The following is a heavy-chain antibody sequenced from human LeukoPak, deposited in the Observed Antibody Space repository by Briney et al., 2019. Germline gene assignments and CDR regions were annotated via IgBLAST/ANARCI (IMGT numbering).Heavy chain of an antibody. CDR3: VRSGYTAWLDH. CDR2: TYYRSKWFN. V-gene: IGHV6-1*01. J-gene: IGHJ4*02. D-gene: IGHD5-12*01. CDR1: GDSVSTNSGA. Sequence: SQTLSLTCAISGDSVSTNSGAWNWIRQSPSRGLEWLGKTYYRSKWFNEYAVSLEGRMTINPDTSKNQFSMQLKPVTPEDTAVYYCVRSGYTAWLDHWGQGILVTVSS.